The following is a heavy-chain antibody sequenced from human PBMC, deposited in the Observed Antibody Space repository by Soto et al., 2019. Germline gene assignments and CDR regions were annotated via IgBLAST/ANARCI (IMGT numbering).Heavy chain of an antibody. CDR1: GGSISSSNC. Sequence: QVQLQESGPGLVKPSGTLSLTCAVSGGSISSSNCWSWVRQPPGKGLEWIGEIYHSGSTNFNPSLKSRVTTSVDKAKNQFSLKLNSVTAADTAVYYCARGSGSYYYGMDVWGQGTTVTVSS. J-gene: IGHJ6*02. V-gene: IGHV4-4*02. CDR3: ARGSGSYYYGMDV. CDR2: IYHSGST.